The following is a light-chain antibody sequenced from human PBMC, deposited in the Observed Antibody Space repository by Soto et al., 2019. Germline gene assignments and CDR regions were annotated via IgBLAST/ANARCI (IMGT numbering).Light chain of an antibody. CDR3: QQYSRYPWT. J-gene: IGKJ1*01. CDR1: QTISSW. CDR2: KAS. V-gene: IGKV1-5*03. Sequence: EIQMTQSPFTLSASVGDRVTISCRAGQTISSWLAWYQHKPGKAPKLLIYKASTLQTGVPSRFSGSGSGTEFTLTISSLQPDDFATYFCQQYSRYPWTFGQGTKVEIK.